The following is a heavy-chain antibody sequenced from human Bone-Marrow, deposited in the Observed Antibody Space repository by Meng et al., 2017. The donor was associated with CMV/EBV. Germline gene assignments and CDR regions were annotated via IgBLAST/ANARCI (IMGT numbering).Heavy chain of an antibody. D-gene: IGHD6-13*01. J-gene: IGHJ6*02. CDR2: IIPIFGTA. CDR1: GGTFSSYA. V-gene: IGHV1-69*05. CDR3: ARHELRSIAAAGYYYYGRDV. Sequence: SVKVSCKACGGTFSSYAISWVRQAPGQGLEWMGGIIPIFGTANYAQKFQGRVTITTDESTSSAYMELSSLRSEDRAVYYCARHELRSIAAAGYYYYGRDVWGQGTTVTVSS.